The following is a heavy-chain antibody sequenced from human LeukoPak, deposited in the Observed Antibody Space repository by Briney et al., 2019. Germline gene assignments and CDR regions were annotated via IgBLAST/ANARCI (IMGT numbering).Heavy chain of an antibody. CDR2: ISGGGGTS. CDR3: AKGTDSNGWL. Sequence: GGSLRLSCAASGFSFSNYGMSWVRQAPGKGLEWVSAISGGGGTSHYADSVKGRFTISRDNSKNTLYLQMSSLRAEDTATYYCAKGTDSNGWLWGQGTLVTVSS. V-gene: IGHV3-23*01. D-gene: IGHD6-19*01. J-gene: IGHJ4*02. CDR1: GFSFSNYG.